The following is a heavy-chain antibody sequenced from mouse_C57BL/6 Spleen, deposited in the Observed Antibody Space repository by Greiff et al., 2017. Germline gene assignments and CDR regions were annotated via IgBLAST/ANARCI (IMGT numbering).Heavy chain of an antibody. Sequence: QVQLKQPGTELVKPGASVKLSCKASGYTFTSYWMHWVKQRPGQGLEWIGNINPSNGGTNYNEKFKSKATLTVDKSSSTAYMQLSSLTSEDSAVYYCARLSFTTVVAPDAMDYWGQGTSVTVSS. CDR1: GYTFTSYW. CDR3: ARLSFTTVVAPDAMDY. V-gene: IGHV1-53*01. D-gene: IGHD1-1*01. J-gene: IGHJ4*01. CDR2: INPSNGGT.